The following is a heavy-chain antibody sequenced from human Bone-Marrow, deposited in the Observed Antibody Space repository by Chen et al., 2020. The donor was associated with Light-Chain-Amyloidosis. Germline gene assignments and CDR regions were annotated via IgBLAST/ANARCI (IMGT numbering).Heavy chain of an antibody. CDR1: GFTFSDYG. V-gene: IGHV3-73*01. D-gene: IGHD2-21*01. Sequence: EVQLVESGGGLVQPGGSLRLAGVASGFTFSDYGIHGVRQASGKGLEWLGRIRTKNSGYTTSYAAPVEGRFTVSRDDSKTTAYLQMDSLKIEDTALYYCVASHVIVGALESWGQGTLVIVSP. J-gene: IGHJ4*02. CDR2: IRTKNSGYTT. CDR3: VASHVIVGALES.